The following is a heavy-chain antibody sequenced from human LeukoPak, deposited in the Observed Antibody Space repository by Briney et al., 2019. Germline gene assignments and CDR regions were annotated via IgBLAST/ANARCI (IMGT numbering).Heavy chain of an antibody. D-gene: IGHD1-26*01. J-gene: IGHJ4*02. CDR3: ARDSFSGSSLDY. CDR2: INWGGGSP. V-gene: IGHV3-20*04. Sequence: GGSLRLSCAATGFTFEDHGMRRVRQVPGKGPQWVCGINWGGGSPAYADSVQGRFTISRDNAKNFLHLQMKSLGAEDSALYYCARDSFSGSSLDYWGQGTLVTVSS. CDR1: GFTFEDHG.